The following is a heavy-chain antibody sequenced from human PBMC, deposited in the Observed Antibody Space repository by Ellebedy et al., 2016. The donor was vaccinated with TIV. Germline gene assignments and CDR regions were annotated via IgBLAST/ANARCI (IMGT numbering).Heavy chain of an antibody. D-gene: IGHD6-13*01. Sequence: GESLKISCKGSGYSFTSYWIGWVRQMPSKGLEWMGIIYPGDSDTRYSTSFQGQVTISADKSISTAYLQWSSLKASDTAMYYCARGISSSSCDEAFDIWGKGTMVTVSS. CDR3: ARGISSSSCDEAFDI. CDR1: GYSFTSYW. CDR2: IYPGDSDT. V-gene: IGHV5-51*01. J-gene: IGHJ3*02.